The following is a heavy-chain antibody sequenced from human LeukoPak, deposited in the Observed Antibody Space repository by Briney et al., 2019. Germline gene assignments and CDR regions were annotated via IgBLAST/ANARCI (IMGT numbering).Heavy chain of an antibody. D-gene: IGHD6-13*01. J-gene: IGHJ4*02. V-gene: IGHV3-74*01. Sequence: GGSLRLSCAASGFTFSSYIMNWVRQAPGKGLVWVSRIKSDGSSTTYADSVKGRFTISRDNAKNTLYLQMNSLRAEDTAVYYCARGERAAAAFDYWGQGTLVTVSS. CDR3: ARGERAAAAFDY. CDR1: GFTFSSYI. CDR2: IKSDGSST.